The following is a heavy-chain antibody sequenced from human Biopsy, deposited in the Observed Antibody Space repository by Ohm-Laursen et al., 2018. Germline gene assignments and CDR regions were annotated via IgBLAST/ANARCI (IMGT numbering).Heavy chain of an antibody. CDR1: GYTFTGYH. J-gene: IGHJ4*02. D-gene: IGHD4-17*01. CDR2: INAKTGDT. V-gene: IGHV1-2*02. CDR3: ALAAAQTVTHFDY. Sequence: GASVKVSCKASGYTFTGYHVHWVRQAPGQGLEWMGWINAKTGDTNYAQKFQGRVTMTRDTSISTAYVDLSSLRADDTAVYYCALAAAQTVTHFDYWGQGTLVTVSS.